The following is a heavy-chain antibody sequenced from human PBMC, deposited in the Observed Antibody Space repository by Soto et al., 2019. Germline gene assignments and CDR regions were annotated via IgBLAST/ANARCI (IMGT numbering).Heavy chain of an antibody. CDR3: AKDGGAYYDILTGYYKDY. Sequence: GGSLRLSCAASGFTFSSYGMHWVRQAPGKGLEWVAVISYDGSNKYYADSVKGRFTISRYNSKNTLYLQMNSLRAEDTAVYYCAKDGGAYYDILTGYYKDYWGQGTLVTVSS. CDR1: GFTFSSYG. CDR2: ISYDGSNK. D-gene: IGHD3-9*01. J-gene: IGHJ4*02. V-gene: IGHV3-30*18.